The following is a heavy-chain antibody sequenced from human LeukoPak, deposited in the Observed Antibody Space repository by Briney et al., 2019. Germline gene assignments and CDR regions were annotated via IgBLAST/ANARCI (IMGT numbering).Heavy chain of an antibody. CDR1: GYTFTSYG. J-gene: IGHJ3*02. Sequence: ASVKFSCKASGYTFTSYGISWVRQAPGQGLEWMGWISAYNGNTNYAQKLQGRVTMTTDTSTSTAYMELRSLRSDDTAVYYCARDAHCSGGSCYSGWGAFDIWGQGTMVTVSS. V-gene: IGHV1-18*01. CDR3: ARDAHCSGGSCYSGWGAFDI. CDR2: ISAYNGNT. D-gene: IGHD2-15*01.